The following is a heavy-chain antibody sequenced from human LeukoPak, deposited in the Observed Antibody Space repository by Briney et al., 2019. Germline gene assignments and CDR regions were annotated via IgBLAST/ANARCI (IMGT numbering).Heavy chain of an antibody. D-gene: IGHD6-19*01. V-gene: IGHV3-30-3*01. CDR3: AKGTGGGYSSGSAFDY. CDR2: ISYDGSNK. J-gene: IGHJ4*02. Sequence: PGGSLRLSCAASGFTFSSYAMHWVRQAPGKGLEWVAVISYDGSNKYYADSVKGRFTISRDNSKNTLYLQMNSLRAEDTAVYYCAKGTGGGYSSGSAFDYWGQGTLVTVSS. CDR1: GFTFSSYA.